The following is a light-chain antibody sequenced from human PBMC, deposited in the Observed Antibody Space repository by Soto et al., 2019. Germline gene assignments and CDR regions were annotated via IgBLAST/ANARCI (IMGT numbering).Light chain of an antibody. CDR2: GNS. CDR1: SSNIGAGYD. Sequence: QSVLTQPPSVSGAPGQRVTISCTGSSSNIGAGYDVHWYQQLPGTAPKLLIYGNSNRPSGDPDRFSGSKSGTSASLAITGLRAEDEADYYCQSYDSSLSGWVFGGGTQLTVL. CDR3: QSYDSSLSGWV. J-gene: IGLJ3*02. V-gene: IGLV1-40*01.